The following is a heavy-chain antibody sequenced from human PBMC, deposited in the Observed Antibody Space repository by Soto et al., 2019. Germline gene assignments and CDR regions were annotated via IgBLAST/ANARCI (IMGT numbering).Heavy chain of an antibody. Sequence: QVQLVQSGAEVKKPGSSVKVSCKASGGTFSNYPISWVRQAPGQGLEWMGGIIPIFGTVNYAQKLQGRLTITADESTSTAYMELSSLRSEDTAVYYCARGNHRWLQLWYFDLWGRGTLVTVSS. V-gene: IGHV1-69*12. CDR2: IIPIFGTV. D-gene: IGHD5-12*01. CDR3: ARGNHRWLQLWYFDL. CDR1: GGTFSNYP. J-gene: IGHJ2*01.